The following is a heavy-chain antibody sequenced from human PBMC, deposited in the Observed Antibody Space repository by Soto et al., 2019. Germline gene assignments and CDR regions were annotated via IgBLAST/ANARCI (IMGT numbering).Heavy chain of an antibody. V-gene: IGHV1-2*04. CDR3: ARSAVQQLAGGDWFDP. CDR2: INPNSGGT. CDR1: GYTFTGYY. D-gene: IGHD6-6*01. J-gene: IGHJ5*02. Sequence: QVQLVQSGAEVKKPGASVKVSCKASGYTFTGYYMHWVRQAPGQGLEWMGWINPNSGGTNYAQKFQGWVTMTRETSISTAYMELSRLRSDDTAVYYCARSAVQQLAGGDWFDPWGQGTLVTVSS.